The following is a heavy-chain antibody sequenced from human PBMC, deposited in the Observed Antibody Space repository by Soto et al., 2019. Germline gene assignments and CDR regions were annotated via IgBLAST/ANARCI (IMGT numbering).Heavy chain of an antibody. J-gene: IGHJ3*02. CDR2: ISGSGGST. CDR1: GFNFSSYA. V-gene: IGHV3-23*01. CDR3: AKGDIAVAHAFDI. D-gene: IGHD6-19*01. Sequence: RLCCAAAGFNFSSYAMSWVRKDPGKGLEWVSAISGSGGSTYYADSVKGRFTISRDNSKNTLYLQMNSLRAEDTAVYYCAKGDIAVAHAFDIWGQGTMVPVSS.